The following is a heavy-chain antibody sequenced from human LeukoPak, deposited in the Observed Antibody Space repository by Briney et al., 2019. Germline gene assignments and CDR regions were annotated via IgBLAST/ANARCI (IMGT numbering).Heavy chain of an antibody. Sequence: GGSLRLSCAASFSNSALSWVRQAPGQGLEWVSTIANSGVGTYYSDSVKGRFTISRDNSRNTLILQMNSLRAEDTAVYYCARVMLELGPYGSGRMDVWGQGTTVTVSS. V-gene: IGHV3-23*01. CDR3: ARVMLELGPYGSGRMDV. J-gene: IGHJ6*02. CDR1: FSNSA. D-gene: IGHD3-10*01. CDR2: IANSGVGT.